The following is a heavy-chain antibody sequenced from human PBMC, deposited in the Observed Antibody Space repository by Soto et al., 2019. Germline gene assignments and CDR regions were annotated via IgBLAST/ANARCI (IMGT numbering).Heavy chain of an antibody. CDR2: IKQDANEE. V-gene: IGHV3-7*01. CDR1: GFTFSYYW. J-gene: IGHJ4*02. D-gene: IGHD2-15*01. CDR3: ARVVSGGSCYWDY. Sequence: EVHPVESGGGLVQPGGSLRLSCAASGFTFSYYWMSWVRQAPGKGLEWVANIKQDANEEYYVDSVKGRFTISRDNAKASLYLQMNSLRAEDTAVYYCARVVSGGSCYWDYWGQGTLVTVSS.